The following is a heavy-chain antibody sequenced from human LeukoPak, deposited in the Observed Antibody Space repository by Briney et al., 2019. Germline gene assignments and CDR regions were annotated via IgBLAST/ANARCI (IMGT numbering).Heavy chain of an antibody. V-gene: IGHV4-59*08. CDR3: ARHSRQLKYYFDY. D-gene: IGHD6-6*01. Sequence: SETLSLTCTVSGGSISIYYWSWIRQPPGKGLEWIGYIYYSGSTNYNPSLKSRVTISVDTSKNQFSLKLSSVTAADTAVYYCARHSRQLKYYFDYWGQGTLVTVSS. J-gene: IGHJ4*02. CDR2: IYYSGST. CDR1: GGSISIYY.